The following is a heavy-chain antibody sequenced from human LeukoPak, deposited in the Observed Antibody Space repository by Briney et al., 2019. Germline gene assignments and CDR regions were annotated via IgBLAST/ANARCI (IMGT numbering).Heavy chain of an antibody. D-gene: IGHD6-19*01. Sequence: PGGSLRLSCAASGFTFNIDAMHWVRQAPGKGLEWVAFISYDGSSTDYADSVKGRFTISRDNSKNTQYLQMNSLRTEDTAVYYCARDPVAGSTPRPYYFDYWGQGTLVTVSS. CDR2: ISYDGSST. CDR3: ARDPVAGSTPRPYYFDY. CDR1: GFTFNIDA. V-gene: IGHV3-30-3*01. J-gene: IGHJ4*02.